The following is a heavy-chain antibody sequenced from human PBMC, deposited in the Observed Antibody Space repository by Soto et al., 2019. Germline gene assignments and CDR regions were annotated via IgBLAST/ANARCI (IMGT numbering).Heavy chain of an antibody. CDR1: GGSISSSNW. Sequence: QVQLQESGPRLVKPSGTLSLTCAVSGGSISSSNWWSWVRQPPGKGLEWIGEISHSGSTNYNPSLKSRVTISVGKSKDQFSLTRSSVTAADTAVYYWARAHVWQQLAFDYWGQGTLVTVSS. J-gene: IGHJ4*02. CDR3: ARAHVWQQLAFDY. V-gene: IGHV4-4*02. D-gene: IGHD6-13*01. CDR2: ISHSGST.